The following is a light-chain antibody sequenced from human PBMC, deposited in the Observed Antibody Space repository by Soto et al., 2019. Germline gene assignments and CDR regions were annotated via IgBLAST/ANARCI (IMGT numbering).Light chain of an antibody. J-gene: IGKJ1*01. CDR2: DGS. Sequence: IPMTQSPSTLSASVGDRVTITCRADQTIGPWLAWYQQKPGEAPRLLIYDGSRLQSGVPSRFSGARSGTEFTLTISSLQPEDFGSYHCQQYSHFWTFGQGTKVEIK. CDR1: QTIGPW. CDR3: QQYSHFWT. V-gene: IGKV1-5*01.